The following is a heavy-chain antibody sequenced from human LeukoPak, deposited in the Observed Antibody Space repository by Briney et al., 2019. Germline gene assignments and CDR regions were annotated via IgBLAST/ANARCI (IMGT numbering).Heavy chain of an antibody. J-gene: IGHJ5*02. D-gene: IGHD6-25*01. CDR1: GGSISSYY. V-gene: IGHV4-59*01. CDR2: IHYSGST. Sequence: PSETLSLTCTVSGGSISSYYWSWIRQPPGKGLEWIGYIHYSGSTNYNPSLKSRVTISVDTSKNQFSLKLSPVTAADTAVYYCARDLPSGWFDPWGQGTLVTVYS. CDR3: ARDLPSGWFDP.